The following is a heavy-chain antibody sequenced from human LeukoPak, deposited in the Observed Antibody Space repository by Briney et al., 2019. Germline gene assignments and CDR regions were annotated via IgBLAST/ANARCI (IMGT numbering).Heavy chain of an antibody. V-gene: IGHV1-2*02. CDR1: GYTFTGYY. J-gene: IGHJ6*02. D-gene: IGHD4-23*01. Sequence: ASVKVSCKASGYTFTGYYMHWVRQTPGQGLEWMGWINPNSGGTIYAQNFQGRVTMTRDTSISTAYMELSRLRSDDTAVYYCVRGPTVVVYGMDVWGQGTTVTVSS. CDR2: INPNSGGT. CDR3: VRGPTVVVYGMDV.